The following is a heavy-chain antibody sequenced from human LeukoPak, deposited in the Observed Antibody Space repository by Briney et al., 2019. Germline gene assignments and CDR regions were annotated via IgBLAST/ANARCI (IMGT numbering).Heavy chain of an antibody. Sequence: PSETLSLTCAVYGGSFSDYYWSWIRQPPGKGLEWIGEINHSGSTNYNPSLKSRVTISVDTSKNQFSLKLSSVTAADTAVYYCASAYDSSGYYYGWFDPWGQGTLVTVSS. CDR3: ASAYDSSGYYYGWFDP. CDR2: INHSGST. J-gene: IGHJ5*02. D-gene: IGHD3-22*01. V-gene: IGHV4-34*01. CDR1: GGSFSDYY.